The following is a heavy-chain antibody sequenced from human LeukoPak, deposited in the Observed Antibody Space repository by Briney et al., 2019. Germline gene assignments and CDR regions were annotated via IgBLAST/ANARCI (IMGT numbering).Heavy chain of an antibody. Sequence: GGSLRLSCAASGFTFSSYAMSWVRQAPGKGLEWVAVISYDGSKKYYAEPAKGRFTISRENSKSTLFLQMNSLRPEDTAVYYCAKDRAGGANSYYLDNWGQGTLVTVSS. J-gene: IGHJ4*02. CDR1: GFTFSSYA. V-gene: IGHV3-30*18. CDR2: ISYDGSKK. CDR3: AKDRAGGANSYYLDN. D-gene: IGHD2-21*01.